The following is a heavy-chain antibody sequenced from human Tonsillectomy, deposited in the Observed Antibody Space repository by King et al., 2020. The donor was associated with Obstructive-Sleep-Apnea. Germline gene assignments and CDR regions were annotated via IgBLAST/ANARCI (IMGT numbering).Heavy chain of an antibody. D-gene: IGHD5-18*01. V-gene: IGHV4-30-4*01. CDR3: ARVGSVDTAMVNFDY. CDR2: IYYSGST. J-gene: IGHJ4*02. Sequence: PLQESGPGLVKPSQTLSLTCTVSGDSFNSADYYWGWIRQPPGKGLEWIGNIYYSGSTFYNPSLKSRVTISLDMSKNQFSLRLSSVTAADTAVYYCARVGSVDTAMVNFDYWGQGTLVTVSS. CDR1: GDSFNSADYY.